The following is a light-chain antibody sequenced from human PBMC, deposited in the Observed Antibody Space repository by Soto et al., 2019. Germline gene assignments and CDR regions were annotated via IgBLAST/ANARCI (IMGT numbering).Light chain of an antibody. J-gene: IGLJ1*01. CDR2: DVS. CDR1: SSDVGGYNY. V-gene: IGLV2-14*01. CDR3: CSYTTSNTRQIV. Sequence: QSALTQPASVSGSTGQSITISCTGTSSDVGGYNYVSWYQQHPGKAPKFMIYDVSNRPSGVSNRFSGSKSGNTASLTISGLQAEDEADYYCCSYTTSNTRQIVFGTGTRSPS.